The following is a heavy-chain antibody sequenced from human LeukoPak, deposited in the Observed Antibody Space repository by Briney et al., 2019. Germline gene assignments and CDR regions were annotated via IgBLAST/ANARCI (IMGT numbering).Heavy chain of an antibody. D-gene: IGHD5/OR15-5a*01. CDR3: ARESHSVDS. CDR2: IYHNREP. Sequence: SETLSLTCSVSGNTISRGGYYWPWIRQSSVRGLEWIGSIYHNREPHFNPSLEKRVAMSVDEAQNQLFLNLTSVTTADTAVYYCARESHSVDSWGRGILVSVSS. CDR1: GNTISRGGYY. J-gene: IGHJ4*02. V-gene: IGHV4-31*03.